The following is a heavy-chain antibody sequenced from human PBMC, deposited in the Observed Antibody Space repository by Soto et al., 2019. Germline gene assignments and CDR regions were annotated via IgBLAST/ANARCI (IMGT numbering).Heavy chain of an antibody. CDR2: INAGGGT. CDR1: GGSFGSYY. J-gene: IGHJ6*02. CDR3: ARVRTGGLNALDV. V-gene: IGHV4-34*01. Sequence: QVQLQQRGAGLLKPSETLSLTCVVSGGSFGSYYWSWIRQSPGKGLEYIGEINAGGGTNYNPSLQNRVSISVDTCKKQVSLSLISVTAADTAVYHCARVRTGGLNALDVWGQGTTVTVSS. D-gene: IGHD2-8*02.